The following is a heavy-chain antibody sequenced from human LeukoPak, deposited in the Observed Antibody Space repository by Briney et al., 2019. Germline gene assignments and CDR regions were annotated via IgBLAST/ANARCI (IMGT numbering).Heavy chain of an antibody. J-gene: IGHJ4*02. CDR3: ARAEEAARPYYFDY. D-gene: IGHD6-6*01. CDR1: GYTFTSYG. V-gene: IGHV1-18*04. Sequence: ASVKVSCKASGYTFTSYGISWVRQAPGQGLEWMGWISAYNGNTNYAQKFQGRVTMTTDTSTSTAYMELRSLRSDDTAVHYCARAEEAARPYYFDYWGQGTLVTVSS. CDR2: ISAYNGNT.